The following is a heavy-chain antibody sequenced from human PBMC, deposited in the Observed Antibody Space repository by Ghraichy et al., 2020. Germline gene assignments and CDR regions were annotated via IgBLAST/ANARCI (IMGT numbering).Heavy chain of an antibody. CDR1: GFTFSSYS. V-gene: IGHV3-48*02. CDR3: AREASSGWLSYYGMDV. CDR2: ISSSSSTI. D-gene: IGHD6-19*01. J-gene: IGHJ6*02. Sequence: GGSLRLSCAASGFTFSSYSMNWVRQAPGKGLEWVSYISSSSSTIYYADSVKGRFTISRDNAKNSLYLQMNSLRDEDTAVYYCAREASSGWLSYYGMDVWGQGTTVTVSS.